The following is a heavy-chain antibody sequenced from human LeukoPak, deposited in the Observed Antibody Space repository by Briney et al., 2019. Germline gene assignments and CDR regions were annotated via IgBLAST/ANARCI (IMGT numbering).Heavy chain of an antibody. Sequence: SETLSLTCTVSGGSISSSSYYWGWIRQPPGKGLEWIGTIYYSGNTYYNPSLKSRVIISVDTSKNQFSLKLSSVTAADTAVYYCARWISTTMVRGASFDYWGQGTLVTVSS. V-gene: IGHV4-39*01. J-gene: IGHJ4*02. D-gene: IGHD3-10*01. CDR3: ARWISTTMVRGASFDY. CDR1: GGSISSSSYY. CDR2: IYYSGNT.